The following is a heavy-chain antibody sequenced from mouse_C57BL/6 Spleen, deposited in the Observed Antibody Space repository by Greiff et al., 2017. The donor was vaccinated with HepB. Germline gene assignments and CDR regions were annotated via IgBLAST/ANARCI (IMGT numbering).Heavy chain of an antibody. D-gene: IGHD2-1*01. J-gene: IGHJ4*01. CDR1: GYSITSGYY. CDR3: ARCGGNSYAMDY. V-gene: IGHV3-6*01. CDR2: ISYDGSN. Sequence: EVKLVESGPGLVKPSQSLSLTCSVTGYSITSGYYWNWIRQFPGNKLEWMGYISYDGSNNYNPSLKNRISITRDTSKNQFFLKLNSVTTEDTAAYYCARCGGNSYAMDYWGQGTSVTVSS.